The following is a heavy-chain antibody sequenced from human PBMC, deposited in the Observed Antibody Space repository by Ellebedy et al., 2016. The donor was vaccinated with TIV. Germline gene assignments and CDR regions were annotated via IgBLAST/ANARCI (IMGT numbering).Heavy chain of an antibody. J-gene: IGHJ6*02. Sequence: GGSLRLSXAASGFTFSSYAMSWVRQAPGKGLEWVSAVSGSGGGTYYADSVKGRFTISRDNAKNSLYLQMNSLRAEDTAVYYCARDPSSSWYSAPYYGMDVWGQGTTVTVSS. V-gene: IGHV3-23*01. CDR2: VSGSGGGT. D-gene: IGHD6-13*01. CDR3: ARDPSSSWYSAPYYGMDV. CDR1: GFTFSSYA.